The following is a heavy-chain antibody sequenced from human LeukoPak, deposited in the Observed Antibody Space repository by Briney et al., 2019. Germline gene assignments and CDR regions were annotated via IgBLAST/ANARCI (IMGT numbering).Heavy chain of an antibody. Sequence: TGGSLRLSCAASGFTFNTYTMNWVRQAPGKGLEWVSYISGSSGIIDYADSVRGRFTISRDNPKNTLYLQMNSLRAEDTAVYYCAKEPYSGSIFDSWGQGTLVTVSS. D-gene: IGHD1-26*01. CDR1: GFTFNTYT. V-gene: IGHV3-48*01. J-gene: IGHJ4*02. CDR3: AKEPYSGSIFDS. CDR2: ISGSSGII.